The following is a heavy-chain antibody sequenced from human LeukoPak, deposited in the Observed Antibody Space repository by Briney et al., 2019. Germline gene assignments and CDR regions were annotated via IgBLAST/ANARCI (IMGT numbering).Heavy chain of an antibody. CDR3: AKDLWFGENDY. D-gene: IGHD3-10*01. CDR2: IKQDGSEK. V-gene: IGHV3-7*01. CDR1: GFTFSSYA. J-gene: IGHJ4*02. Sequence: GGSLRLSCAASGFTFSSYAMSWVRQAPGKGLEWVANIKQDGSEKYYVDSVKGRFTISRDNSKNTLYLQMNSLRAEDTAVYYCAKDLWFGENDYWGQGTLVTVSS.